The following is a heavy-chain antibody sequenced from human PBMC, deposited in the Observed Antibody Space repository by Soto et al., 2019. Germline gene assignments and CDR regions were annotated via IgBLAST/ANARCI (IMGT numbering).Heavy chain of an antibody. V-gene: IGHV3-30-3*01. CDR2: ISYDGSNK. CDR1: GFTFSSYA. CDR3: ARARAVAGMYFDY. D-gene: IGHD6-19*01. Sequence: QVQLVESGGGVVQPGRSLRLSCAASGFTFSSYAMHWVRQAPGKGLEWVAVISYDGSNKYYADSVKGRFTISRDNSKNTLYVQMNSLRAEDTAVYYCARARAVAGMYFDYWGQGTLVTVSS. J-gene: IGHJ4*02.